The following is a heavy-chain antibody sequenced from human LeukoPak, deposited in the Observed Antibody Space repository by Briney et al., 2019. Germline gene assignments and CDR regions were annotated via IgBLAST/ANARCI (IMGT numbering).Heavy chain of an antibody. CDR3: ANRCSSTSCYGAFDI. V-gene: IGHV3-9*01. D-gene: IGHD2-2*01. CDR1: GFTFDDYA. CDR2: ISWNSGSI. Sequence: PGRSLRLSCAASGFTFDDYAMPWVRQAPGKGLEWVADISWNSGSIGYVDSVKGRFTISRDNAKNSLYLQMNSLRAEDTALYYCANRCSSTSCYGAFDIWGQGTMVTVSS. J-gene: IGHJ3*02.